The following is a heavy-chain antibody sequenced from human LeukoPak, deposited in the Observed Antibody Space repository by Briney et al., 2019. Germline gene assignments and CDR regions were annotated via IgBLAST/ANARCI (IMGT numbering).Heavy chain of an antibody. CDR2: ISAYNGNT. CDR3: ARDNYYGSGNPYGMDV. CDR1: GYTFTIYG. D-gene: IGHD3-10*01. V-gene: IGHV1-18*01. Sequence: GASVKVSCTASGYTFTIYGISWVRQAPGQGLEWMGWISAYNGNTNYAQKLQGRVTMTTDTSTSTAYMELRSLRSDDTAVYYCARDNYYGSGNPYGMDVWGQGTTVTVSS. J-gene: IGHJ6*02.